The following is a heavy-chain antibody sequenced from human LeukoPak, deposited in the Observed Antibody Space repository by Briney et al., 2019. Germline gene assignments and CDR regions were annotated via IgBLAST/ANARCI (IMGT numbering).Heavy chain of an antibody. J-gene: IGHJ4*02. CDR2: IKQDGSEI. Sequence: GGSLRLSCAASGFTLSGYWMSWVRQAPGKGPEWVANIKQDGSEIYYVDSVKGRFTISRDNAKNSLYLQMNSLRAEDSAVYYCVRDMRGGWKFDYWGQGTLVTVSS. V-gene: IGHV3-7*03. CDR1: GFTLSGYW. D-gene: IGHD6-19*01. CDR3: VRDMRGGWKFDY.